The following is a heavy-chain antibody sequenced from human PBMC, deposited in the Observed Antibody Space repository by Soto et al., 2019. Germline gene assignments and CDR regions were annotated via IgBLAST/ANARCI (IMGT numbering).Heavy chain of an antibody. V-gene: IGHV3-23*01. D-gene: IGHD2-2*01. CDR1: GFTFSSDA. Sequence: EVQLLESGGGLVQPGGSLRLSCAASGFTFSSDAMSWVRQAPGKGLEWVSAISGSGGSTYYADSVKGRFTISRDNSKNTLYLQMNSLRAEDTAVYYCAKDRYCSSTSCYGNWFDPWGQGTLVTVSS. CDR3: AKDRYCSSTSCYGNWFDP. J-gene: IGHJ5*02. CDR2: ISGSGGST.